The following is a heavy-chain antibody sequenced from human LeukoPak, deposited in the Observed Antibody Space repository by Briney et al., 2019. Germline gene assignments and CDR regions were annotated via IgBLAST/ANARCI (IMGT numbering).Heavy chain of an antibody. D-gene: IGHD3-22*01. V-gene: IGHV4-4*09. J-gene: IGHJ4*02. Sequence: PSETLSLTCTVSGGAISSYYGSWIRQPPGKGLEWIGYIYTSGSTNYAPSLKSRVTISVDTSKSQFSLRRSSVTAADTAVYYCARRPSRVSGYYDYWGQGNLVTVSS. CDR1: GGAISSYY. CDR3: ARRPSRVSGYYDY. CDR2: IYTSGST.